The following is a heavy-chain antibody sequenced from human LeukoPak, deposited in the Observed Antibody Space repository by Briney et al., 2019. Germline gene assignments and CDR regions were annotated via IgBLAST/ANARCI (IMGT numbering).Heavy chain of an antibody. CDR1: GGSISRYY. D-gene: IGHD3-3*01. CDR3: ARGYDTIFGVVITDDAFDI. Sequence: SETLSLTCTVSGGSISRYYWSWIRQPPGKGLERIGYIYYSGRTTYDPSLQSRVTISVDASKNQFSLKLSSVTAPDTAVYYCARGYDTIFGVVITDDAFDIWGQGTMVTVSS. J-gene: IGHJ3*02. V-gene: IGHV4-59*01. CDR2: IYYSGRT.